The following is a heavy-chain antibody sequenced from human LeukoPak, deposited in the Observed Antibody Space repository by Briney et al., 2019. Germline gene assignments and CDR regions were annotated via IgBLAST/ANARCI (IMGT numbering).Heavy chain of an antibody. CDR1: GFAYDHCS. Sequence: GGSLRLSCVASGFAYDHCSRNWVRQAPGKGLEWFSYITGDNKAYYADSLKGRFVISRDNAKNSVYLQMNSLIVEYTAVYYCVRGGVADGNYFGDWGQGTVVTVSS. CDR3: VRGGVADGNYFGD. CDR2: ITGDNKA. J-gene: IGHJ4*02. V-gene: IGHV3-48*01. D-gene: IGHD3-10*01.